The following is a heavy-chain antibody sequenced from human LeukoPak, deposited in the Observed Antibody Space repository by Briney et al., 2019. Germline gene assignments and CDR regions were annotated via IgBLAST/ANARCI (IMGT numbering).Heavy chain of an antibody. Sequence: SETLSLTCTVSGGPINSSRYYWGWIRQPPGKGLEWIGSFSYSGNTYYNPSLKSRVTTSVDTSKNQFSLRLSSVTGADTAVYYCARLSPYLGSGSSAFPDDFWGQGTLVTVSS. D-gene: IGHD3-10*01. CDR3: ARLSPYLGSGSSAFPDDF. J-gene: IGHJ4*02. CDR2: FSYSGNT. CDR1: GGPINSSRYY. V-gene: IGHV4-39*01.